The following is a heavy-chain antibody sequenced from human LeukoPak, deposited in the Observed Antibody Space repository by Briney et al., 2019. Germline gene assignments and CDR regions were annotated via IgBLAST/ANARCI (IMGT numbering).Heavy chain of an antibody. J-gene: IGHJ4*02. Sequence: GSLRLPLSASGFTFSTFRMEWVRQTPGKGLGWVSLIDTDGSSTPYADSVKGRSTISRDNAKNTLYLQMNSLRAEDTAVYYCARVGGSSDFDYWGQGTLVTVSS. V-gene: IGHV3-74*01. CDR1: GFTFSTFR. CDR2: IDTDGSST. CDR3: ARVGGSSDFDY. D-gene: IGHD3-10*01.